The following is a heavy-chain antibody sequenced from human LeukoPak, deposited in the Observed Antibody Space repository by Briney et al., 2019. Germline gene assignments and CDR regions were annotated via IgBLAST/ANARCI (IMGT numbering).Heavy chain of an antibody. CDR2: IYHSGST. CDR3: AREGGYSNGYYYFDY. D-gene: IGHD6-19*01. CDR1: GGSISSSNW. V-gene: IGHV4-4*02. J-gene: IGHJ4*02. Sequence: SGTLSLTCAVSGGSISSSNWWSWVRQPPGKGLEWIGEIYHSGSTNYNPSLKSRVTISVDTSENQFSLKLSSVTAADTAVYYCAREGGYSNGYYYFDYWGQGTLVTVSS.